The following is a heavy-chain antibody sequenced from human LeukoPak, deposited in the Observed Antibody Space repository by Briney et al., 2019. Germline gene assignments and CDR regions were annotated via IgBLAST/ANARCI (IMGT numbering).Heavy chain of an antibody. V-gene: IGHV4-34*01. J-gene: IGHJ4*02. CDR2: INHSGST. CDR3: ARHVRIAVAGIDY. D-gene: IGHD6-19*01. CDR1: GGSFSGYY. Sequence: SETLSLTCAVYGGSFSGYYWSWIRQPPGKGLEWIGEINHSGSTNYNPSLKSRVTISVDTSKNQFSLKLSSVTAADTAVYYCARHVRIAVAGIDYWGQGTLVTVSS.